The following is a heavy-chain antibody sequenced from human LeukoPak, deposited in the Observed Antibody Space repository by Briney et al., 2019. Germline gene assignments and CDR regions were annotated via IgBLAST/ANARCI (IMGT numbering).Heavy chain of an antibody. CDR1: GFTFSDHW. D-gene: IGHD3-10*01. CDR3: SRVRASFDY. Sequence: GGSLRLSCVGSGFTFSDHWMHWVRQAPGKGLVWVSRIRNDGGETNYEDSVEGRFTTSTDNAKNTLLLQLNSLRAEDTAVYYCSRVRASFDYWGQGTLVTVAS. V-gene: IGHV3-74*01. CDR2: IRNDGGET. J-gene: IGHJ4*02.